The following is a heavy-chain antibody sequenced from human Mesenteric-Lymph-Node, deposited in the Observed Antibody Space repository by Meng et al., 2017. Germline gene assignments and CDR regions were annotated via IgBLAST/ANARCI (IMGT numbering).Heavy chain of an antibody. D-gene: IGHD2-8*02. J-gene: IGHJ4*02. Sequence: LRESGPGLVKPSGTLSLTCVVSGGARSSRNWWSWVRQPPGKGLEWIGEIYHSGSTNYNPSLKSRVTMSVDKSKNQFSLKLTSVTAADTAVYYCARDTGSVNYFDYWGQGTLVTVSS. CDR2: IYHSGST. CDR3: ARDTGSVNYFDY. V-gene: IGHV4-4*02. CDR1: GGARSSRNW.